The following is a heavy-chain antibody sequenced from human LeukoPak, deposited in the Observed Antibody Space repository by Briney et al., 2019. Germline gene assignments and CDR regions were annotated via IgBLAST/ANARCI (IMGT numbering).Heavy chain of an antibody. J-gene: IGHJ4*02. V-gene: IGHV4-39*07. CDR2: IYYSGST. CDR3: ARAGRDGYNFYLDY. CDR1: SGSISSSSYY. Sequence: SETLSLTCTVSSGSISSSSYYWGWIRQPPGKGLEWIGSIYYSGSTYYNPSLKSRVTISVDTSKNQFSLKLSSVTAADTAVYYCARAGRDGYNFYLDYWGQGTLVTVSS. D-gene: IGHD5-24*01.